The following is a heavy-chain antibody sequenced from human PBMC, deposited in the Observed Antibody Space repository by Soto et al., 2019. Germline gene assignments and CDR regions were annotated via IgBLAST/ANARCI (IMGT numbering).Heavy chain of an antibody. D-gene: IGHD2-15*01. CDR2: ISGSGGST. CDR3: AKSGLVVVVTCAFEI. Sequence: EVQLLESGGGLVQPGGSLRLSCAASGFTFSSYAMSWVRQAPGKGLEWVSAISGSGGSTYYADSVKGRFTISRNKAKNTLYLQMKSLRAEDTAVYYCAKSGLVVVVTCAFEIWGQGTMVTVSS. CDR1: GFTFSSYA. V-gene: IGHV3-23*01. J-gene: IGHJ3*02.